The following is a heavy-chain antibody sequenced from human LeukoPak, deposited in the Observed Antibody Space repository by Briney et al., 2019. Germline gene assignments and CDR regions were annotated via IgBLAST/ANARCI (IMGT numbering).Heavy chain of an antibody. CDR2: IIPIFGTA. V-gene: IGHV1-69*13. CDR3: ASAARPHDAFDI. Sequence: ASVKVSCKASGGTFSSYAISWVRQAPGQGLEWMGGIIPIFGTANYAQKFQGRVTITADESTSTAYMELSSLRSEDTAVYYCASAARPHDAFDIWGQGTMVTVSS. J-gene: IGHJ3*02. D-gene: IGHD6-6*01. CDR1: GGTFSSYA.